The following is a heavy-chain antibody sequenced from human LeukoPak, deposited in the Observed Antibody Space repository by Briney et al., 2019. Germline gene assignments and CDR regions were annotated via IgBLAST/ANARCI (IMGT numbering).Heavy chain of an antibody. D-gene: IGHD5-18*01. J-gene: IGHJ4*02. CDR2: ISPYNGNT. V-gene: IGHV1-18*01. CDR3: ARGGAAMVLYYFDY. CDR1: GYTFTNYG. Sequence: PVASVKVSCKASGYTFTNYGITWVRQAPGQGLEWMGWISPYNGNTNYPRKLQGRVTMTTDKSKSTAYMELRSLRSEDTAVYYCARGGAAMVLYYFDYWGQGTPVTVSS.